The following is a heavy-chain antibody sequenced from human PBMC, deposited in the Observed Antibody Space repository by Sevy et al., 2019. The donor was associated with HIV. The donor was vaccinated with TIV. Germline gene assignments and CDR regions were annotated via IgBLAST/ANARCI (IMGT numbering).Heavy chain of an antibody. Sequence: GGSLRLSCAASGFTFSSYAMSWVRQAPGKGLEWVSAISGSGGSTYYADSVKGRFTISRDNSKNTMYLQMNSLRAEDTAVYFCAKEPGIAARPINWFDPWGQGTLVTVSS. CDR1: GFTFSSYA. CDR2: ISGSGGST. V-gene: IGHV3-23*01. J-gene: IGHJ5*02. D-gene: IGHD6-6*01. CDR3: AKEPGIAARPINWFDP.